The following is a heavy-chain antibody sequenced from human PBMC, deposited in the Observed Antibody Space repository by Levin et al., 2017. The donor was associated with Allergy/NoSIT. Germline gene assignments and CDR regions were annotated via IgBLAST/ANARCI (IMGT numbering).Heavy chain of an antibody. J-gene: IGHJ4*02. CDR2: INPSGGST. CDR3: ARGPGREVVVPASYSLFFDY. Sequence: GESLKISCKASGYTFTSYYMHWVRQAPGQGLEWMGIINPSGGSTSYAQKFQGRVTMTRDTSTSTVYMELSSLRSEDTAVYYCARGPGREVVVPASYSLFFDYWGQGTLVTVSS. CDR1: GYTFTSYY. D-gene: IGHD2-2*01. V-gene: IGHV1-46*03.